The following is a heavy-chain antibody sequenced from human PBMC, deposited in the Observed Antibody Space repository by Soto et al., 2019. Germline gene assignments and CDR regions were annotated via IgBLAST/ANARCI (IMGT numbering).Heavy chain of an antibody. CDR1: GGSVSSGSYY. CDR2: IYYSGST. Sequence: PSETLSLTCTVSGGSVSSGSYYWSWIRQPPGKGLEWIGYIYYSGSTNYNPSLKSRVTISVDTSKNQFSLKLSSVTAADTAVYYCARDVLMGTYYYGMDVWGQGTTVTVSS. V-gene: IGHV4-61*01. CDR3: ARDVLMGTYYYGMDV. J-gene: IGHJ6*02. D-gene: IGHD2-8*01.